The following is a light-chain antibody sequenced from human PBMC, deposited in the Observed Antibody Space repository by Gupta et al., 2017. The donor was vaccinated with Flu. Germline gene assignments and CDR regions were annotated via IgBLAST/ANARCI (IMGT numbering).Light chain of an antibody. V-gene: IGKV3-11*01. CDR3: QQRNNWLHT. Sequence: PSTLSVSPGERATLSCRASQSVSSDLAWYQQKPGKAPRLLIYDASNWATGIPARFSGSGSGTDFTLTISSLEPEDCAVYYCQQRNNWLHTFGQGTKLDIK. CDR1: QSVSSD. J-gene: IGKJ2*01. CDR2: DAS.